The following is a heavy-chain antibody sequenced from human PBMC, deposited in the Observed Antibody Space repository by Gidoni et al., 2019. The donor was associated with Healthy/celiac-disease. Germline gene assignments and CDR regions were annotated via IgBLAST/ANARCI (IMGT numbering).Heavy chain of an antibody. CDR2: INHSGST. CDR3: ARGRNTITVPLFDY. D-gene: IGHD3-3*01. V-gene: IGHV4-34*01. CDR1: CWSFSGYY. Sequence: HVQLPLWGAGLFKPSEPLSLTCAVYCWSFSGYYWSWIRQPARKGLEWIGEINHSGSTNSNPSLKSRDTISVETSKNQCSLKVSAVTAADTAVYYCARGRNTITVPLFDYWGQGTLVTVSS. J-gene: IGHJ4*02.